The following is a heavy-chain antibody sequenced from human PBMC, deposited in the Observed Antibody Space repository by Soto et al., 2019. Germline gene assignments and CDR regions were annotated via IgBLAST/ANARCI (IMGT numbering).Heavy chain of an antibody. CDR1: GITFSSHA. CDR2: IRATGVT. J-gene: IGHJ4*02. V-gene: IGHV3-48*01. CDR3: IDGDYN. D-gene: IGHD4-17*01. Sequence: EVQLVESGGELVQPGGSLRLFCAASGITFSSHAMNWVRQAPGKGLEWVASIRATGVTYYADSVKGRFIISRDNAKDSLFLQMDSLRVEDTAVSYCIDGDYNWAQGTLVTVSS.